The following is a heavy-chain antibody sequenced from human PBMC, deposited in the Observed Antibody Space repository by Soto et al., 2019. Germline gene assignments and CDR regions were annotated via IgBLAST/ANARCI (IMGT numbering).Heavy chain of an antibody. CDR3: ARVKVPAAILGAFDL. V-gene: IGHV1-18*01. Sequence: ASVKVSCKASGYTFSTYGITWVRQAPGQGLDWMGWINPIKGDTNSAAIFQDRVTMTTDTSTRTAYMELRSLKSDDTAVYYCARVKVPAAILGAFDLWGQGPLVTVS. J-gene: IGHJ3*01. CDR2: INPIKGDT. D-gene: IGHD2-2*02. CDR1: GYTFSTYG.